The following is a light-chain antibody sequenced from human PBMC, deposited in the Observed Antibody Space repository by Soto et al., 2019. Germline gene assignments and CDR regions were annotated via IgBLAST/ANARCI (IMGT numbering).Light chain of an antibody. CDR1: HTISSSY. CDR2: GIS. Sequence: EIVLTQSPGTLSLSPGERATLSCRASHTISSSYLAWYQQKPGQAPRLLMYGISRRATGIPDRFSGSGSGTDFTLTITRLEPEDFAVYYCQQYGSSFTFGPGTKVDIK. J-gene: IGKJ3*01. V-gene: IGKV3-20*01. CDR3: QQYGSSFT.